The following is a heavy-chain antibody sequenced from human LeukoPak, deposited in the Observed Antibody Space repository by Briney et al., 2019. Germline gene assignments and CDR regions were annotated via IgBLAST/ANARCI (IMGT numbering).Heavy chain of an antibody. J-gene: IGHJ4*02. CDR2: IYTSGST. Sequence: PSQTLSLTCTVSGGSISSGSYYWSWIRQPAGKGLEWIGRIYTSGSTNYNPSLKSRVTISVDTSKNQFSLKLSSVTAADTAVYYCARTSHGYAIFGVVSDYWGQGTLVTVSS. D-gene: IGHD3-3*01. CDR3: ARTSHGYAIFGVVSDY. V-gene: IGHV4-61*02. CDR1: GGSISSGSYY.